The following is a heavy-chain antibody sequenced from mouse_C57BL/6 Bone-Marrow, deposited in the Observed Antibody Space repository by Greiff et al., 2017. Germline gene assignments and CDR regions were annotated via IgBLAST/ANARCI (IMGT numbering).Heavy chain of an antibody. J-gene: IGHJ2*01. CDR2: INPYNGGT. Sequence: EVKLMESGPVLVKPGASVKMSCKASGYTFTDYYMNWVKQSHGKSLEWIGVINPYNGGTSYNQKFKGKATLTVDKSSSTAYMELNSLTSEDSAVYYCARGRVYYGLDRVFDYWGQGTTLTVSS. CDR1: GYTFTDYY. V-gene: IGHV1-19*01. CDR3: ARGRVYYGLDRVFDY. D-gene: IGHD1-1*01.